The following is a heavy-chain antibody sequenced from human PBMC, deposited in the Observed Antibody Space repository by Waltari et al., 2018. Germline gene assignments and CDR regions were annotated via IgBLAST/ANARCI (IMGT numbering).Heavy chain of an antibody. J-gene: IGHJ6*02. CDR2: VETEDGEK. CDR3: AKERQKLAFKCYGMDV. D-gene: IGHD6-13*01. Sequence: QVQLVQSGAEVKKPGASVKVSCKVSGYTLTELSMHWVRQAPGKGLEWMGGVETEDGEKIYEQKFQGRVTMTEDTSTDTAYMELSSMRSEDTAVYYCAKERQKLAFKCYGMDVWGQGTTVTVSS. V-gene: IGHV1-24*01. CDR1: GYTLTELS.